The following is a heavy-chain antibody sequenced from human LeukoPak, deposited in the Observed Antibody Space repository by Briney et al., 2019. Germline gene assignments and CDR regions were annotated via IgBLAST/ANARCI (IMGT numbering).Heavy chain of an antibody. D-gene: IGHD1-20*01. Sequence: GASVKVSCKASGYTFTYYYMHWVRQAPGQGLEWMGWINPNSGGTNYAQKFQGRVTMTRDTSISTAYMELSRLRSDDTAVYYCARSDLRGYNWNESGLDYWGQGTLVTVSS. CDR3: ARSDLRGYNWNESGLDY. CDR1: GYTFTYYY. J-gene: IGHJ4*02. CDR2: INPNSGGT. V-gene: IGHV1-2*02.